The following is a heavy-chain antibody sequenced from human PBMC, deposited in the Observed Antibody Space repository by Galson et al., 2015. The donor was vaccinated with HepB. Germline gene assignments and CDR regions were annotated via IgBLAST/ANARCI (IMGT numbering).Heavy chain of an antibody. Sequence: SLRLSCAASGFTFSSYEMNWVRQAPGKGLEWVTYISSSGSTIYYADSVKGRFTISRDNAKNSLYLQMNSLRAEDTAVYYCARVDEVSGGSLDYWGQGTLVTVSS. CDR3: ARVDEVSGGSLDY. J-gene: IGHJ4*02. CDR2: ISSSGSTI. CDR1: GFTFSSYE. D-gene: IGHD4-23*01. V-gene: IGHV3-48*03.